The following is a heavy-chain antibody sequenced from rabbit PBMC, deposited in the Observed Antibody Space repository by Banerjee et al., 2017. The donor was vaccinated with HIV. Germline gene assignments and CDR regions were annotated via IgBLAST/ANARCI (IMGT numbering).Heavy chain of an antibody. Sequence: SFSSSYDMCWVRQTPGKGLEWIACIYAGSSGSTYYASWAKDRFTISKTSSTTVALQMTSLTDADTATYFCARGAIGVYRYLELWGPGTLVT. CDR1: SFSSSYD. CDR2: IYAGSSGST. J-gene: IGHJ4*01. D-gene: IGHD2-1*01. V-gene: IGHV1S40*01. CDR3: ARGAIGVYRYLEL.